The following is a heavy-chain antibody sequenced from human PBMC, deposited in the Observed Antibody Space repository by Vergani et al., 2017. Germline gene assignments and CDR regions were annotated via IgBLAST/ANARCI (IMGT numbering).Heavy chain of an antibody. CDR1: GFTFIIHA. J-gene: IGHJ3*02. V-gene: IGHV3-23*01. Sequence: EVQLLESGGDLVQPGGSLRLSCAASGFTFIIHAMSWVRQAPGKGLEWVSTLSASDHRTHYADSVKGRFTISRDISKNTLFLHMNSLRPEDTAVYYCAKVGRSEVAGTFGAFDIWGQGTMVTVSS. CDR2: LSASDHRT. CDR3: AKVGRSEVAGTFGAFDI. D-gene: IGHD6-19*01.